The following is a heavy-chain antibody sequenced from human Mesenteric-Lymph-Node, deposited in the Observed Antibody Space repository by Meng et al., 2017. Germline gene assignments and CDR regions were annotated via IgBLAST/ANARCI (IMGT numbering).Heavy chain of an antibody. Sequence: GESLKISCAASGFSFNSHWMSWVRQAPGKGLEWVANIKQDGSEKYYVDSVEGRFTISRDNAKNSLSLEMNSLRVEDTAVYYCVRDKIVGATIFDYWGQGTLVTVSS. J-gene: IGHJ4*02. CDR1: GFSFNSHW. CDR3: VRDKIVGATIFDY. CDR2: IKQDGSEK. D-gene: IGHD1-26*01. V-gene: IGHV3-7*01.